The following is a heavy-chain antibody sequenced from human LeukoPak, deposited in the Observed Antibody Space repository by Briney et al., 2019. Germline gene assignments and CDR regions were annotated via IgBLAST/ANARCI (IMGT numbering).Heavy chain of an antibody. CDR1: GFTFSSYW. CDR3: ARELPAAILRLDPGLDY. V-gene: IGHV3-74*01. Sequence: GGSLRLSCAASGFTFSSYWMHWVRQAPGKGLVWVSRINSDGSSTSYADSVKGRFTIPRDNAKNTLYLQMNSLRTEDTAVYYCARELPAAILRLDPGLDYWGQGTLVTVSS. J-gene: IGHJ4*02. D-gene: IGHD2-2*01. CDR2: INSDGSST.